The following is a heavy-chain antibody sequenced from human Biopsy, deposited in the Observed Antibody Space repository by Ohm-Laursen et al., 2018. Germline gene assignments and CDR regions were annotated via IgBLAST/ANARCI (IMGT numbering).Heavy chain of an antibody. Sequence: GTLSLTCEVYGKTFSDYYWSWIRQPAGKGLEWIGRVYTSGSTSYNPSLESRVTMSVDTSKNQFSLKVTSMTAADTALYYCARDYGLELGGLEAFDIWGQGTMVTVSS. CDR1: GKTFSDYY. CDR2: VYTSGST. J-gene: IGHJ3*02. V-gene: IGHV4-4*07. D-gene: IGHD1-7*01. CDR3: ARDYGLELGGLEAFDI.